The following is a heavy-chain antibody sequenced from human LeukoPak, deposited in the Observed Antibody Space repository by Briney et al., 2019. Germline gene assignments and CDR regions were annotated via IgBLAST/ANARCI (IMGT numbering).Heavy chain of an antibody. J-gene: IGHJ4*02. CDR2: ISGSGGST. V-gene: IGHV3-23*01. CDR1: GFTFSSYA. D-gene: IGHD3-9*01. CDR3: ARDREYYDILTGYKVSHYFDY. Sequence: GGSLRLSCAASGFTFSSYAMSWVRQAPGKGLEWVSAISGSGGSTYYADSVKGRFTISRDNSKNTLYLQMNSLRAEDTAVYYCARDREYYDILTGYKVSHYFDYWGQGTLVTVSS.